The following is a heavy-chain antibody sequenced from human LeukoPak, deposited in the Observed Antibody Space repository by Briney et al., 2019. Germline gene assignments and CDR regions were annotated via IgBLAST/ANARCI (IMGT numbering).Heavy chain of an antibody. Sequence: SETLSLTCAVYGGSFSGYCWSWIRQPPGKGLEWIGEINHSGSTNYNPSLKSRVTISVDSSKNQFSLKLSSVTAADTAVYYCGRIRSSAYYPFDYWGQGTLVTVSS. CDR3: GRIRSSAYYPFDY. CDR1: GGSFSGYC. CDR2: INHSGST. V-gene: IGHV4-34*01. D-gene: IGHD3-22*01. J-gene: IGHJ4*02.